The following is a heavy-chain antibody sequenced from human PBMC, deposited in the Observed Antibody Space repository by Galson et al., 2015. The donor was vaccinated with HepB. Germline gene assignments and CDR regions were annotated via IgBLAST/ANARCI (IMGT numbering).Heavy chain of an antibody. J-gene: IGHJ4*02. CDR2: INSNTGNP. D-gene: IGHD3-22*01. V-gene: IGHV7-4-1*02. CDR3: ARGDNSGYYYVDY. Sequence: SVKVSCKASGYTFTRYGISWVRQAPGEGLEWMGWINSNTGNPTYGQGFTGRFVFSLDTSLTTAYLQISSLKAEDTAVYYCARGDNSGYYYVDYWGQGTLVTVSS. CDR1: GYTFTRYG.